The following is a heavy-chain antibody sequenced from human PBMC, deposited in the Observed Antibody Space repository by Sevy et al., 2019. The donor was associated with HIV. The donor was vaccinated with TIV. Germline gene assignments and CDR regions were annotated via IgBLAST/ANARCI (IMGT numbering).Heavy chain of an antibody. V-gene: IGHV3-73*01. D-gene: IGHD6-13*01. CDR1: GFTFSDST. CDR2: IRSKPNNYAP. Sequence: GESVRLSCAASGFTFSDSTIHWVRQASGKGLECVGRIRSKPNNYAPSSAASVKGRFTISRDDSKNTAYLQMDSLKTEVTAVYFCTRYDGSSNRYYNWFDPWGQGTLVGVSS. J-gene: IGHJ5*02. CDR3: TRYDGSSNRYYNWFDP.